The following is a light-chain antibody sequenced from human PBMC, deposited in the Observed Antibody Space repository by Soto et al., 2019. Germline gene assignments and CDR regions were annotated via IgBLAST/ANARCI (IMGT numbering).Light chain of an antibody. CDR2: KVS. J-gene: IGKJ1*01. CDR3: QQYNTYSGT. Sequence: DIQMTQSPSTLSASVGDRVTITCRASQSINSWLAWYQQKPGRAPKLLIHKVSTLHSGVPSRFSGSGSGTDFTLTVSSLQPDDFATYYCQQYNTYSGTFGQGTKVDIK. V-gene: IGKV1-5*03. CDR1: QSINSW.